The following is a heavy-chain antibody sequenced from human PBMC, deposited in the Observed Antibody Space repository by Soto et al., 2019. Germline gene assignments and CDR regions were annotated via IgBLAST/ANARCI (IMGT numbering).Heavy chain of an antibody. Sequence: GGSLRLSCAASGFTFSSYGMHWVRQAPGKGLEWVAVISYDGSNKYYADSVKGRFTISRDNSKNTLYLQMNSLRAEDTAVYYCARDPHPGTISRPEYYYYGMDVWGQGTTVTVSS. CDR2: ISYDGSNK. J-gene: IGHJ6*02. CDR1: GFTFSSYG. CDR3: ARDPHPGTISRPEYYYYGMDV. V-gene: IGHV3-30*03. D-gene: IGHD3-3*01.